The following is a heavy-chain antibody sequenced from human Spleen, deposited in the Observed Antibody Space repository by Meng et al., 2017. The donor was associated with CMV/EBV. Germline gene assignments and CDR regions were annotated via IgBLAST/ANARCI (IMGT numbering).Heavy chain of an antibody. CDR2: IYHSGTT. Sequence: GSLRLSCAVSGFSINSGFLWGWVRQSPGKGLEWIGHIYHSGTTYYNPSLKSRVTISVDTSKNQFSLKLSSVTAADTAVYYCARETYSYGPIDYWGQGTLVTVSS. V-gene: IGHV4-38-2*02. CDR3: ARETYSYGPIDY. D-gene: IGHD5-18*01. CDR1: GFSINSGFL. J-gene: IGHJ4*02.